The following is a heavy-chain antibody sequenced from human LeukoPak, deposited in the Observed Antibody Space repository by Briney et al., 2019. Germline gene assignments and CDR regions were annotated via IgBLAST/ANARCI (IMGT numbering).Heavy chain of an antibody. V-gene: IGHV3-23*01. CDR3: AKIFQSSSWFDLDY. Sequence: GGSLRLSCATSGFIFGDYAMTWVRQAPGKGLEWVSAISGSGGSTYYADSVKGRFTISRDNSKNTLYLQMNSLRAEDTAVYYCAKIFQSSSWFDLDYWGQGTLVTVSS. J-gene: IGHJ4*02. CDR1: GFIFGDYA. CDR2: ISGSGGST. D-gene: IGHD6-13*01.